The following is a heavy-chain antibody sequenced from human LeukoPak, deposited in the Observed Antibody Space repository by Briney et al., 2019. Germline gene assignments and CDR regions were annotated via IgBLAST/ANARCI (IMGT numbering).Heavy chain of an antibody. CDR3: TKDRTDTWSFDY. Sequence: GGSLRLSCAASGFSLSDSAMHWVRQAPGKGLEWVAFISYDGRRLYYGDPVKGRFTISRDTSKNALYLQMDSLRAEDTAVYYCTKDRTDTWSFDYWGQGTLVTVSS. V-gene: IGHV3-30*18. D-gene: IGHD2/OR15-2a*01. CDR1: GFSLSDSA. CDR2: ISYDGRRL. J-gene: IGHJ4*02.